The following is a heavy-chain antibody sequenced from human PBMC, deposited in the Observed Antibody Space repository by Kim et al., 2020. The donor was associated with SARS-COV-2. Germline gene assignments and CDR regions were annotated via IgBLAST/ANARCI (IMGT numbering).Heavy chain of an antibody. D-gene: IGHD6-6*01. V-gene: IGHV1-69*01. Sequence: AQKFQGRLTITADESTSTAYMELSSLRSEDTAVYYCARERSRYSSSSFDYWGQGTLVTVSS. CDR3: ARERSRYSSSSFDY. J-gene: IGHJ4*02.